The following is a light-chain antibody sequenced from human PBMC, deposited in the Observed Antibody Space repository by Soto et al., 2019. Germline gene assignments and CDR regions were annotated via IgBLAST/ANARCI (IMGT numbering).Light chain of an antibody. CDR1: QSVSSD. CDR2: DAS. V-gene: IGKV3-15*01. J-gene: IGKJ4*01. Sequence: EIVLTQSPATLSVSPGDRATLSCRASQSVSSDLAWFQQKPGQAPRFLIYDASTRATGIPARFSGSGSETDFTLTIISLQSEDFAIYYCQQYNNWPLTFGGGTKVEIK. CDR3: QQYNNWPLT.